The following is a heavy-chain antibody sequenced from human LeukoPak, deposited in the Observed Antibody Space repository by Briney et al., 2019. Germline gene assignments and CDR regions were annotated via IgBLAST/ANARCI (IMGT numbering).Heavy chain of an antibody. V-gene: IGHV4-59*01. CDR3: ARRGPPYSYGYYYGMDV. CDR1: GGSISSYY. D-gene: IGHD5-18*01. CDR2: IYYSGST. Sequence: SETLSLTCTVSGGSISSYYWSWIRQPPGKGLEWIGYIYYSGSTNYNPSLKSRVTISVDTSKNQFSLKLSSVTAADTAVYYCARRGPPYSYGYYYGMDVWGQGTTVTVSS. J-gene: IGHJ6*02.